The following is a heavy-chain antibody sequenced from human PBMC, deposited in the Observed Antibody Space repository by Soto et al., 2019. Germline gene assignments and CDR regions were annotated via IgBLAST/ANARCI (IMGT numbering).Heavy chain of an antibody. CDR2: TYYRSKWYN. D-gene: IGHD6-6*01. J-gene: IGHJ6*02. CDR1: GDSVSSNSAA. CDR3: ARDLGFSIAARSYYYYGMDV. V-gene: IGHV6-1*01. Sequence: SQTLSLTCAISGDSVSSNSAAGNWIRQSPSRGLEWLGRTYYRSKWYNDYAVSVKSRITINPDTSKNQFSLQLNSVTPEDTAVYYCARDLGFSIAARSYYYYGMDVWGQGTTVTVSS.